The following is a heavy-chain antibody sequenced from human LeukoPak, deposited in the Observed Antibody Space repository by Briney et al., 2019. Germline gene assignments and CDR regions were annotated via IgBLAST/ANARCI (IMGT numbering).Heavy chain of an antibody. Sequence: QPGRSLRLSCAASGFTFSNYAMHWARQAPGKGLEWVAFISHDRSNSCHADSVKGRFTISRDNSKNTLYLQMNSLRDEDTAVYYCAKRYSGSWNIEPWGQGTLVTVSS. CDR2: ISHDRSNS. J-gene: IGHJ5*02. V-gene: IGHV3-30-3*02. CDR1: GFTFSNYA. D-gene: IGHD6-13*01. CDR3: AKRYSGSWNIEP.